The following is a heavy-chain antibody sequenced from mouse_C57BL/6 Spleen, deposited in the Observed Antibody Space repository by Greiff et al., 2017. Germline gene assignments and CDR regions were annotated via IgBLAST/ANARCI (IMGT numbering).Heavy chain of an antibody. CDR3: ARELTGPYYFDY. Sequence: EVQLVESGGGLVKPGGSLKLSCAASGFTFSSYAMSWVRQTPEKRLEWVATISDGGSYTYYPDNVKGRFTISRDNAKNNLYLQMSHLKSEDTAMYYCARELTGPYYFDYWGQGTTLTVSS. V-gene: IGHV5-4*01. D-gene: IGHD4-1*01. CDR1: GFTFSSYA. J-gene: IGHJ2*01. CDR2: ISDGGSYT.